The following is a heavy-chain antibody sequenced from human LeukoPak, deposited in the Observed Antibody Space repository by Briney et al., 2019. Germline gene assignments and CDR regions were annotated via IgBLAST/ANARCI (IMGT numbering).Heavy chain of an antibody. CDR1: GVTLSTYA. Sequence: GGSLRLSCAASGVTLSTYAMSWARQAPGKGLEWVSGISSSGSGDNTYYADSVKGRFTISRDSSKNTLFLHMNTLRAEDTAVYYCAREQPNYDILTGYASGAFDIWGQGTMVTVSS. V-gene: IGHV3-23*01. J-gene: IGHJ3*02. CDR2: ISSSGSGDNT. CDR3: AREQPNYDILTGYASGAFDI. D-gene: IGHD3-9*01.